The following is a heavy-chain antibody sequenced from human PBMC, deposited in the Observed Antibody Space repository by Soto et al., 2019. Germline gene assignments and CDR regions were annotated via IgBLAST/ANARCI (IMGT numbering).Heavy chain of an antibody. CDR3: AKDIRGSSGWYGMDV. J-gene: IGHJ6*02. Sequence: GGLRLSCAASGFTFDDYAMYWVRQAPGKGLEWLSLISWDGDNTYYADSVKGRFTISRDNSKNSLYLQMNSLRAEDSALYYCAKDIRGSSGWYGMDVWGQGTTVTVSS. CDR2: ISWDGDNT. V-gene: IGHV3-43D*04. D-gene: IGHD6-19*01. CDR1: GFTFDDYA.